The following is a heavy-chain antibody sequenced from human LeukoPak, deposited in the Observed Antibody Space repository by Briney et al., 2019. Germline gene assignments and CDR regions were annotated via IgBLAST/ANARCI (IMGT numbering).Heavy chain of an antibody. CDR1: GYSISSGYY. D-gene: IGHD4-23*01. CDR2: INHSGST. J-gene: IGHJ4*02. V-gene: IGHV4-38-2*02. Sequence: PSETLSLTCTVSGYSISSGYYWSWIRQPPGKGLEWIGEINHSGSTNYNPSLKSRVTISVDTSKNQFSLKVSSVTAADTAVYYCARKKNGNEPFDYWGQGTLVTVSS. CDR3: ARKKNGNEPFDY.